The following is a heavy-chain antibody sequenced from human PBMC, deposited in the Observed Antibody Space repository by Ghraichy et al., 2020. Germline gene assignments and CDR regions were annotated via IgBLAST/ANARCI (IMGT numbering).Heavy chain of an antibody. D-gene: IGHD3-22*01. CDR2: INPSGGST. J-gene: IGHJ4*02. CDR3: ARDKASSLQFNMIQGIIDY. CDR1: GYTFSNYF. V-gene: IGHV1-46*01. Sequence: ASVKVSCKASGYTFSNYFIHWVRQAPGQGPEWVGIINPSGGSTTYAQKFQGRVAMTRDTSTSTVYMELSSLRFDDTAVYYCARDKASSLQFNMIQGIIDYWGQGTLVTVSS.